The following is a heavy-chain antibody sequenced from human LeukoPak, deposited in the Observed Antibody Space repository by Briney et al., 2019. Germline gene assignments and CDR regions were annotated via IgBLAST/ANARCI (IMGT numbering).Heavy chain of an antibody. CDR3: ARARIAANWLDP. Sequence: SETLSLTCGVYGGSFSCYYWSWLRQPPGKGLEWIGEINHSGSTNYNPSLKSRVTISVDTSKNQFSLKLSSVTAADTAVYNCARARIAANWLDPWGQRTLVTVSS. D-gene: IGHD6-13*01. CDR2: INHSGST. J-gene: IGHJ5*02. CDR1: GGSFSCYY. V-gene: IGHV4-34*01.